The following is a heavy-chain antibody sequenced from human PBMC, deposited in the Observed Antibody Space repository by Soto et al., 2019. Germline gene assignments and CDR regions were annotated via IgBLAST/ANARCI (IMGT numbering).Heavy chain of an antibody. Sequence: GGSLRLSCAASGFTFSSYAMSWVRQAPGKGLEWVSAISGSGGSTYYADSVKGRFTISRDNSKNTLYLQMNSLRAEDTAVYYCAKGCSSTSCYPPGGMDVWGQGTTVTV. CDR2: ISGSGGST. V-gene: IGHV3-23*01. D-gene: IGHD2-2*01. CDR1: GFTFSSYA. CDR3: AKGCSSTSCYPPGGMDV. J-gene: IGHJ6*02.